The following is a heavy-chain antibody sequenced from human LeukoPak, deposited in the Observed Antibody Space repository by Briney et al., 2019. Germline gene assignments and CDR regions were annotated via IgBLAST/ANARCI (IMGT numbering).Heavy chain of an antibody. V-gene: IGHV3-30*04. J-gene: IGHJ6*03. CDR3: AKGSKLVVITRDHYMAV. CDR2: ISSDGSKK. Sequence: GGSLRLSCAASGFTFSNYAMHWVRQAPGKGLEWVAVISSDGSKKDYADSAKARFTISRDNSKNTLYLQMNSLRAEDTAVYYCAKGSKLVVITRDHYMAVWGKGTTVTISS. CDR1: GFTFSNYA. D-gene: IGHD3-22*01.